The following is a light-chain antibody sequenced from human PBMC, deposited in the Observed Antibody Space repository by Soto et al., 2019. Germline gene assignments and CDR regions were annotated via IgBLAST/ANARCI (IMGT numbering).Light chain of an antibody. CDR1: QSVSNY. J-gene: IGKJ5*01. V-gene: IGKV3-11*01. CDR3: QQRSDWQT. CDR2: DAS. Sequence: EIVLTKAPATLSLSPGERATPSCRASQSVSNYLAWYQQKPGQAPRLLIYDASNRATGIPARFSGSGSGTDFTLTISSLEPEDFAVYYCQQRSDWQTFGQGTRLEIK.